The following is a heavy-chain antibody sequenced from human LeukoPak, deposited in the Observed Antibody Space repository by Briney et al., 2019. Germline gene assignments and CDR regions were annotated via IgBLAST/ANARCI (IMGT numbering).Heavy chain of an antibody. CDR1: GFTFRSYA. CDR2: ISGSGGST. CDR3: ARVPPEYQTTVVTDY. D-gene: IGHD4-23*01. V-gene: IGHV3-23*01. Sequence: PGGSLRLSCAASGFTFRSYAMSWVRQAPGKGLEWVSVISGSGGSTYYADSVKGRFTISRDNSKNTLYLQMNSLRAEDTAVYYCARVPPEYQTTVVTDYWGQGTLVTISS. J-gene: IGHJ4*02.